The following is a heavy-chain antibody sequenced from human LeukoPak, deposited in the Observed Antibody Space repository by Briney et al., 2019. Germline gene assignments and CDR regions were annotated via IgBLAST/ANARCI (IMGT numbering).Heavy chain of an antibody. CDR2: ISYDGSNK. D-gene: IGHD2-2*01. CDR3: ARDHVPSASYYYGMDV. CDR1: GFTFSSFG. V-gene: IGHV3-30*03. Sequence: GGSLRLSCAASGFTFSSFGMHWVRQAPGKGLEWLAVISYDGSNKYYADSVKGQFTISRDNSKNTLYLQMNSLRAEDTAVYYCARDHVPSASYYYGMDVWGQGTTVTVSS. J-gene: IGHJ6*02.